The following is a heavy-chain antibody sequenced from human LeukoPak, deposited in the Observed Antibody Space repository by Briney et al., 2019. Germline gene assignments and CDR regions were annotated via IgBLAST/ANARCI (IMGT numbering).Heavy chain of an antibody. CDR2: SNRDDSVT. CDR1: GFTFNSYW. Sequence: GGSLRLSCAASGFTFNSYWMTWVRQPPGKGLVWVSRSNRDDSVTNYADSVKGRFTISRDNAKNTLYLQMNSLRAEDTAVYYCARGPGIAVASGYFDYWGQGTLVTVSS. D-gene: IGHD6-19*01. CDR3: ARGPGIAVASGYFDY. V-gene: IGHV3-74*01. J-gene: IGHJ4*02.